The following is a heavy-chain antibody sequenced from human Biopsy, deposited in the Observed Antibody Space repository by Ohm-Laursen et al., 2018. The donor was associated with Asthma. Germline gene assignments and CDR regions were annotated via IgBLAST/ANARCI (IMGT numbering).Heavy chain of an antibody. Sequence: SLRLSCAASGFSFDDCAMHWVRQAPGKGLEWVSSISWNSGNIDYTDSVKGRFTISRDNSRNTLHLQMNSLGAEDTAVYYCAKDVFPGWELRRGPDYWGQGTLVTVSS. CDR1: GFSFDDCA. CDR2: ISWNSGNI. D-gene: IGHD1-26*01. J-gene: IGHJ4*02. V-gene: IGHV3-9*01. CDR3: AKDVFPGWELRRGPDY.